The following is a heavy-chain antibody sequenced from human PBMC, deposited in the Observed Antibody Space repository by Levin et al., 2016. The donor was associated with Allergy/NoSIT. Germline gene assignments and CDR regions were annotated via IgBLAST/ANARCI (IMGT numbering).Heavy chain of an antibody. V-gene: IGHV1-18*01. D-gene: IGHD1-26*01. Sequence: ASVKVSCKTSGFSFIEYGIAWVRQTPGQGLEWMGWISPYDDNTKYAQSLQGRVTMTTDKSTATAYMELRNLRSDDTAFYFCARTRGSYGGDYFDPWGQGTRVIVSS. J-gene: IGHJ5*02. CDR2: ISPYDDNT. CDR3: ARTRGSYGGDYFDP. CDR1: GFSFIEYG.